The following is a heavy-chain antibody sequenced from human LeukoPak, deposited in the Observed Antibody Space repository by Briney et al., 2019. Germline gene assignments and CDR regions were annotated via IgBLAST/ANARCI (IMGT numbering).Heavy chain of an antibody. J-gene: IGHJ3*02. CDR1: GFTFSSYG. CDR2: IRYDGSNK. CDR3: ARDGAAAGRPNAFDI. D-gene: IGHD6-13*01. Sequence: GGSLRLSCAASGFTFSSYGMHWVRQAPGKGLEWVAFIRYDGSNKYYADSVKGRFTISRDNSKNTLYLQMNSLRAEDTAVYYCARDGAAAGRPNAFDIWGQGTMVTVSS. V-gene: IGHV3-30*02.